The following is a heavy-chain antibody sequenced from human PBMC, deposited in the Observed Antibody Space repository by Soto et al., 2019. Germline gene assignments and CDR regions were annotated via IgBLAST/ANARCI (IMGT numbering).Heavy chain of an antibody. CDR3: ARSVEWLASFDY. Sequence: ASVKVSCKASGFTFTSSAMQWVRQARGQRLEWIGWIVVGSGNTNYAQKFQERVTITRDMSTSTAYMEPSSLRSEDTAVYYCARSVEWLASFDYWGQGTLVTVSS. V-gene: IGHV1-58*02. CDR2: IVVGSGNT. CDR1: GFTFTSSA. D-gene: IGHD6-19*01. J-gene: IGHJ4*02.